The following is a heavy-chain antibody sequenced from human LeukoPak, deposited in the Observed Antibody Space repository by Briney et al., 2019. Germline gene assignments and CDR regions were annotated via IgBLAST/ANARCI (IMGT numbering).Heavy chain of an antibody. CDR2: INPNSGGT. J-gene: IGHJ4*02. Sequence: ASVKVSCKASGYTFTGYYMHWVRQAPGQGLEWMGWINPNSGGTNYAQKFQGRVTMTRDTSISTAYMELSRLRSDDTAVYYCARAGSDYYDSSGYYYDYWGQGTLVTVSS. D-gene: IGHD3-22*01. CDR1: GYTFTGYY. CDR3: ARAGSDYYDSSGYYYDY. V-gene: IGHV1-2*02.